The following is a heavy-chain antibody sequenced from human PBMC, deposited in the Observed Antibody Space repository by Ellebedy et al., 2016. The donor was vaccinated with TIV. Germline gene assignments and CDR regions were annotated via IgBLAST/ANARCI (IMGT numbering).Heavy chain of an antibody. D-gene: IGHD6-13*01. CDR3: AREVWYPAS. CDR2: INTAGSST. J-gene: IGHJ4*02. V-gene: IGHV3-74*01. Sequence: GESLKISCAASGFTFSTYWMHWVRQAPGKGLMWVSRINTAGSSTGYADSVKGRFTISRDNAKNTLYLQMNGLRAEDTAVYYCAREVWYPASWGQGTLVTVSS. CDR1: GFTFSTYW.